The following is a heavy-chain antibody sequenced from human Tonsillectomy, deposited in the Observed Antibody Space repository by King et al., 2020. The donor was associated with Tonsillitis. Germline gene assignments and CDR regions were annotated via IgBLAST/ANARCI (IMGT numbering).Heavy chain of an antibody. D-gene: IGHD6-19*01. CDR3: AKYTWYSSGGNHHGMDV. CDR1: GFTFSSYA. Sequence: VQLVESGGGLVQPGGSLRLSCAASGFTFSSYAMSWVRQAPGKGLEWVSAISGSGGSTYYADSVKGRFTISRDNSKNTLYLQMNSLRAEDTAVYYCAKYTWYSSGGNHHGMDVWGQGTTVTVSS. V-gene: IGHV3-23*04. J-gene: IGHJ6*02. CDR2: ISGSGGST.